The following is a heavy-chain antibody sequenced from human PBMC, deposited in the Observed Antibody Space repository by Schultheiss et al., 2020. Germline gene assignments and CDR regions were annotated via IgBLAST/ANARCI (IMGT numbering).Heavy chain of an antibody. D-gene: IGHD3-3*01. CDR2: ISYDGSNK. J-gene: IGHJ4*02. CDR1: GFTFSSYG. V-gene: IGHV3-30*03. CDR3: ARHVPDTIFVDYFDY. Sequence: GSLRLSCAASGFTFSSYGMHWVRQAPGKGLEWVAVISYDGSNKYYADSVKGRFTISRDNSKNRLYLQMNSLRAEDTAVYYCARHVPDTIFVDYFDYWGQGTLVTVSS.